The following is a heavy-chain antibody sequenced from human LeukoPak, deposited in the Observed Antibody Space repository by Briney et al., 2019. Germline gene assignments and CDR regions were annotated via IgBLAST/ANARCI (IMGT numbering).Heavy chain of an antibody. J-gene: IGHJ4*02. CDR1: GYTFTSYD. V-gene: IGHV1-8*01. CDR2: MNPNSGNT. CDR3: ARAESSIAARPDY. Sequence: GASVKVSCKASGYTFTSYDINWVRQATGQGLEWMGWMNPNSGNTGYAQKFQGRVTMTRNTSISTAYMELSSLRSEDTAVYYCARAESSIAARPDYWGQGTLVTVSS. D-gene: IGHD6-6*01.